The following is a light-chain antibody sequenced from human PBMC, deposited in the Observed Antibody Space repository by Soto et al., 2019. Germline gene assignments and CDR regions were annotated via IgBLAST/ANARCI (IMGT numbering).Light chain of an antibody. CDR2: WAS. V-gene: IGKV4-1*01. CDR3: QQYYSPPYT. CDR1: QTILYSSNNRNY. J-gene: IGKJ2*01. Sequence: DIVVAQSPDSLAASLGERATINSKSSQTILYSSNNRNYLAWYQQKPGQPPKLLIYWASTRESGVPDRFSGSGSGTDFTLTISSLQAEDVAVYYCQQYYSPPYTFGQGTKLEIK.